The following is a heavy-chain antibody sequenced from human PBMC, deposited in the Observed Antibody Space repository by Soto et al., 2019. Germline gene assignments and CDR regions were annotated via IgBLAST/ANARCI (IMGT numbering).Heavy chain of an antibody. CDR3: AKSLSMVRGVIDEFDY. CDR1: GFTFSSYA. D-gene: IGHD3-10*01. J-gene: IGHJ4*02. V-gene: IGHV3-23*01. Sequence: GESLKISCAASGFTFSSYAMSWVRQAPGKGLEWVSAISGSGGSTYYADSVKGRFTISRDNSKNTLYLQMNSLRAEDTAVYYCAKSLSMVRGVIDEFDYWGQGTLVTVSS. CDR2: ISGSGGST.